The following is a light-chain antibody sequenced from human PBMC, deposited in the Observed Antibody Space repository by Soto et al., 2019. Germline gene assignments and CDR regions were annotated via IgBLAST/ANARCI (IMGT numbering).Light chain of an antibody. J-gene: IGLJ1*01. CDR2: DVS. V-gene: IGLV2-14*01. CDR3: SSYTSSSTPNDV. Sequence: QSVLTQPASVSGSPGQSITISCTGTSSEVGGYNYVSWYQQHPGKAPKLMIYDVSNRPSGVSNRFSGSKSGNTASLTISGLQAEDEADYYCSSYTSSSTPNDVFGTGTKVTVL. CDR1: SSEVGGYNY.